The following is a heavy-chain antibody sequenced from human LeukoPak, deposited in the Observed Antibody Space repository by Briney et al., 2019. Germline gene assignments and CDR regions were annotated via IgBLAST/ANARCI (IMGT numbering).Heavy chain of an antibody. Sequence: PGGSLRLSCAASGFTFNDYAMHWVRQAPGMGLEWVSGISWNSGSIAYADSVKGRFTISRDNARNSLYLQMNSLRAEDTALYYCAKDLAASRGYYGLDVWGQGNTVTVSS. CDR2: ISWNSGSI. CDR1: GFTFNDYA. CDR3: AKDLAASRGYYGLDV. J-gene: IGHJ6*02. D-gene: IGHD2-2*01. V-gene: IGHV3-9*01.